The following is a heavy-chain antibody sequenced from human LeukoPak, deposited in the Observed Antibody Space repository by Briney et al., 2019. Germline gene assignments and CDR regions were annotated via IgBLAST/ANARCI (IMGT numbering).Heavy chain of an antibody. Sequence: SVKVSCKASGYTFTSYYMHWVRQAPGQGLEWMGGIIPIFGTANYAQKFQGRVTITADESTSTAYMELSSLRSEDTAVYYCARTTNSYGDYDGDFDYWGQGTLVTVSS. CDR2: IIPIFGTA. CDR1: GYTFTSYY. J-gene: IGHJ4*02. CDR3: ARTTNSYGDYDGDFDY. D-gene: IGHD4-17*01. V-gene: IGHV1-69*13.